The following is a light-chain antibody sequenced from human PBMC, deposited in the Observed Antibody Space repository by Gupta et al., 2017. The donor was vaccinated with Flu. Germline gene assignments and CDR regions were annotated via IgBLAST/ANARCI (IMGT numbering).Light chain of an antibody. CDR2: GAS. CDR3: QQYNNWPRT. Sequence: EIVMTQSPATLSVSPGERATLSCRASQSVSSNVAWYQQKPGQAPRLLIYGASTSATGIPARFSGSGSGTEFTLTISSLLSEDFAVYYCQQYNNWPRTFGQGTKVEI. V-gene: IGKV3-15*01. CDR1: QSVSSN. J-gene: IGKJ1*01.